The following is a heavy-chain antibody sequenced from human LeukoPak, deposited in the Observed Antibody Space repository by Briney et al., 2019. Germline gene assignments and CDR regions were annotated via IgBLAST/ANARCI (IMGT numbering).Heavy chain of an antibody. D-gene: IGHD6-6*01. CDR2: IYHSGST. J-gene: IGHJ3*02. V-gene: IGHV4-39*07. CDR3: ARGAYSSSGGLDAFDI. Sequence: SETLSLTCTVSGGSISSSSYYWGWIRQPPGKGLEWIGSIYHSGSTYYNPSLKSRVTISVDTSKNQFSLKLSSVTAADTAVYYCARGAYSSSGGLDAFDIWGQGTMVTVSS. CDR1: GGSISSSSYY.